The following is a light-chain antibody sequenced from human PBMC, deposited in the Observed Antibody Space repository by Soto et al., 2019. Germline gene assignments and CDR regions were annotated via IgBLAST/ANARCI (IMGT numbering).Light chain of an antibody. Sequence: EIVLTQSPGTLSLSPGERATLSCRASQSVSSSYLAWYQQKPGQARRLLIYGASSRATGIPDRFSGSGSGTDFTLTISRLEPEDFAVYYCQQYGSSPPTFGQGTKVEIK. J-gene: IGKJ1*01. CDR3: QQYGSSPPT. CDR2: GAS. V-gene: IGKV3-20*01. CDR1: QSVSSSY.